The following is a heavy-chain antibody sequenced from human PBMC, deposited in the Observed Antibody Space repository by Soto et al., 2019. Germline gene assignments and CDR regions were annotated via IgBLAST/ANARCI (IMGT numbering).Heavy chain of an antibody. D-gene: IGHD6-13*01. V-gene: IGHV4-4*02. CDR2: IYHSGSA. CDR1: GGSISSSYW. J-gene: IGHJ4*02. Sequence: SETLSLTCAVSGGSISSSYWWSWVRQPPGKGLEWIGEIYHSGSANYNPSLKSRVTISVDNSKNQFSLKLSSVTAADTAVYYCARYLAASGTYYFDYWGQGTLVTVSS. CDR3: ARYLAASGTYYFDY.